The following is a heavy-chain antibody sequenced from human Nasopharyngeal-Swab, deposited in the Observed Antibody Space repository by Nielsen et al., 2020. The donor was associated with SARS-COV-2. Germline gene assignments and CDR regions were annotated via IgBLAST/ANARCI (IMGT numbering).Heavy chain of an antibody. CDR2: ISWNSGSI. CDR1: GFTFDDYA. J-gene: IGHJ5*02. CDR3: AKDWAVTYNWFDP. V-gene: IGHV3-9*01. D-gene: IGHD4-11*01. Sequence: GGSLRPSFAASGFTFDDYAIHWARQAPGKGLEWVSGISWNSGSIGYADSVKGRFTISRDNAKNSLYLQMNSLIAEDTALYYCAKDWAVTYNWFDPWGQGTLVTVSS.